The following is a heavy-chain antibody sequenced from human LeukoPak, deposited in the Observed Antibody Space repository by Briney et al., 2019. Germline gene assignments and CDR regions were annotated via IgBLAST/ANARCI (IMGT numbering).Heavy chain of an antibody. CDR3: ARVGTNYYYYMDV. V-gene: IGHV4-59*01. J-gene: IGHJ6*03. Sequence: SETLSLTCTVSGGSISSYYWSWIRQPPGKGLEWIGYIYYSGSTNYNPSLKSRVTISVDTSKNQFSLKLSSVTAADTAVYYCARVGTNYYYYMDVWGKGTTVTISS. CDR1: GGSISSYY. CDR2: IYYSGST.